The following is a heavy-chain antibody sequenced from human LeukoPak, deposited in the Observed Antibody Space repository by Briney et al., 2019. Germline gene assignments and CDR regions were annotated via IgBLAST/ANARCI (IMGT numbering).Heavy chain of an antibody. CDR2: IRSDGSNK. CDR3: AKDKAFGGVMGYYFDY. Sequence: PGGSLRLSCAGSGFSFSSYGMHWVRQAPGKGLEWMAFIRSDGSNKYYADSVKGRFTISRDNSKNTLYLQMNSLRAEDTAVYHCAKDKAFGGVMGYYFDYWGQGTLVTVSS. V-gene: IGHV3-30*02. D-gene: IGHD3-16*01. CDR1: GFSFSSYG. J-gene: IGHJ4*02.